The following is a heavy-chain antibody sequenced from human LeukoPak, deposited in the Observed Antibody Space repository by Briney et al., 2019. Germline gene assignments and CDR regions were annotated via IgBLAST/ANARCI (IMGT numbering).Heavy chain of an antibody. V-gene: IGHV3-53*01. CDR2: IYSGGGT. J-gene: IGHJ4*02. Sequence: GGSLRLSCAASGFTVSSNYMSWVRQAPGKGLEWVSVIYSGGGTYYADSVKGRFTISRDNSKNTLYLQMNSLRAEDTAVYYCAGTITYYYDSSGYYYPYYFDYWGQGTLVTVSS. D-gene: IGHD3-22*01. CDR3: AGTITYYYDSSGYYYPYYFDY. CDR1: GFTVSSNY.